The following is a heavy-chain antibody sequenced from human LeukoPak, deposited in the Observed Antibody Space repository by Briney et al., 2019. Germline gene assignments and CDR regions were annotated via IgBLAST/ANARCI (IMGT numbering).Heavy chain of an antibody. Sequence: SETLPLTCAVYGGSFCGYYWSWIRQPPGKGLEWIGEINHSGSTNYNPSLKSRVTISVDTSKNQFSLKLSSVTAADTAVYYCARGGDCSSTSCFDWFDPWGQGTLVTVSS. CDR1: GGSFCGYY. J-gene: IGHJ5*02. CDR2: INHSGST. D-gene: IGHD2-2*01. CDR3: ARGGDCSSTSCFDWFDP. V-gene: IGHV4-34*01.